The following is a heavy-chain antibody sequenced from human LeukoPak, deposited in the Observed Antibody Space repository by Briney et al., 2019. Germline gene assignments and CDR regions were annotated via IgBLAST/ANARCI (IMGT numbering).Heavy chain of an antibody. CDR3: ARAGIAFDDAFDI. V-gene: IGHV4-59*01. Sequence: SETLSLTCTVPGGSISSYYWSWIRQPPGKGLEWIGYIYYSGSTNYNPSLKSRVTISVDTSKNQFSLKLSSVTAADTAVYYCARAGIAFDDAFDIWGQGTMVTVSS. D-gene: IGHD2/OR15-2a*01. J-gene: IGHJ3*02. CDR2: IYYSGST. CDR1: GGSISSYY.